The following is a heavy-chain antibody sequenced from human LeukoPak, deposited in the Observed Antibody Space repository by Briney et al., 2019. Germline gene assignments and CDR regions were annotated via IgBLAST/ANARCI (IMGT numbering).Heavy chain of an antibody. CDR1: GFTFSSYE. CDR3: AGLGPHFDY. CDR2: ISSSGSTI. D-gene: IGHD7-27*01. J-gene: IGHJ4*02. V-gene: IGHV3-48*03. Sequence: GGSLRLSCAASGFTFSSYEMNWVRHPPGKGLEWVSYISSSGSTIYYADSVKGRFTISRDNAKNSLYLQMNSLRAEDTAVYYCAGLGPHFDYWGQGTLVTVSS.